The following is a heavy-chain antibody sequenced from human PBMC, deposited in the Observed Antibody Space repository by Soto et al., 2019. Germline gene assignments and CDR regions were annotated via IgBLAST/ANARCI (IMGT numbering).Heavy chain of an antibody. V-gene: IGHV6-1*01. Sequence: SQTLSLTFAISGDSVSSNSATWNWIRQSPSRGLEWLGRTYYRSKWSNDYAVSVRSRITISPDTSKNQFSLQLNSVTPEDTAVYYCANGNSRQRAFDIWGQGTMVTVSS. CDR1: GDSVSSNSAT. J-gene: IGHJ3*02. D-gene: IGHD4-4*01. CDR2: TYYRSKWSN. CDR3: ANGNSRQRAFDI.